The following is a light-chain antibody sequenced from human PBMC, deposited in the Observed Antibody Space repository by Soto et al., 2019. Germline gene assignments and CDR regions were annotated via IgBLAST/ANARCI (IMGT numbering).Light chain of an antibody. V-gene: IGLV2-18*02. Sequence: QSSLTQPPSVSGSPGQSVAISCTGTSSDVGSSNGVSWYQQPPGTAPKLMIYDVSNRPSGVPDRFSGSKSGNTASLTISGLQAEDEADYYCSSYTTSSTYVFGTGTKVTVL. CDR2: DVS. CDR1: SSDVGSSNG. J-gene: IGLJ1*01. CDR3: SSYTTSSTYV.